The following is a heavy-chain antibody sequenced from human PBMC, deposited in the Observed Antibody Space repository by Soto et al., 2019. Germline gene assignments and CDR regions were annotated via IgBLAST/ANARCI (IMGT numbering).Heavy chain of an antibody. D-gene: IGHD4-17*01. V-gene: IGHV1-18*04. CDR2: SSGYSGNA. CDR3: AKRTSGTTWRESDY. CDR1: GYIFSDYG. Sequence: QVQVMQSGAEVQKPGDSVQVSCKTSGYIFSDYGINWVRQAPGQVLEWLGWSSGYSGNANLAQKFQGRVTMTTDKSTRTAYMELRRLRSDDTAVYYCAKRTSGTTWRESDYWGQGTLVTVSS. J-gene: IGHJ4*02.